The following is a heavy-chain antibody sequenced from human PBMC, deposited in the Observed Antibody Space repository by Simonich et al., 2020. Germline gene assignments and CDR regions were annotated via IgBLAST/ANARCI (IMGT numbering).Heavy chain of an antibody. J-gene: IGHJ3*02. Sequence: QLQLQESGPGLVKPSETLSLTCTVSGGSISSSSYYWGWIRQPPGKGLEGIGSIYYSGSTYYNPSLKSRVTISVDTSKNQFSLKLSSVTAADTAVYYCARRPRLTNFADAFDIWGQGTMVTVSS. D-gene: IGHD4-4*01. V-gene: IGHV4-39*01. CDR2: IYYSGST. CDR1: GGSISSSSYY. CDR3: ARRPRLTNFADAFDI.